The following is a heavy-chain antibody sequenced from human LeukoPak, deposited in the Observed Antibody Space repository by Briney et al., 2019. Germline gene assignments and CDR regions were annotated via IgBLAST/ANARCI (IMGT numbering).Heavy chain of an antibody. CDR1: GYTFTSYD. Sequence: GASVKVSCKASGYTFTSYDINWVRQVTGQGLEWMGWMNPNSGNTGYAQKFQGRVTITRNTSISTAYMELSSLRSEDTAVYYCARGRRRRDIVVVPATWPMGYWGQGTLVTVSS. V-gene: IGHV1-8*03. J-gene: IGHJ4*02. D-gene: IGHD2-2*01. CDR2: MNPNSGNT. CDR3: ARGRRRRDIVVVPATWPMGY.